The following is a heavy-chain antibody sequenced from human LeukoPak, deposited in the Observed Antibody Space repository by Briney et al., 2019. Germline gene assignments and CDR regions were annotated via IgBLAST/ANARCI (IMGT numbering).Heavy chain of an antibody. CDR1: GFTFSSYS. D-gene: IGHD5-12*01. J-gene: IGHJ4*02. CDR3: ARDISTGLWLRVFDY. Sequence: GGCLRLSCAASGFTFSSYSMNWVRQAPGKGLEWVSSISSSSSYIYYADSVKGRFTISRDNAKNSLYLQMNSLRAEDTAVYYCARDISTGLWLRVFDYWGQGTLVTVSS. V-gene: IGHV3-21*01. CDR2: ISSSSSYI.